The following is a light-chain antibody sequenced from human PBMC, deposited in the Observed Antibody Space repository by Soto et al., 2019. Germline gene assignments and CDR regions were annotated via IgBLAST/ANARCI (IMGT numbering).Light chain of an antibody. Sequence: QSVLTQPPSASGSPGQSVTIPCTGTSGDVGGYNYVSWYQQHPGKAPRLMIYEVNKRPSGVPYRFSGSKSGNTASLTVSGLQADDEAVYYCSSYAGNNVLVFGGGTKLTVL. CDR1: SGDVGGYNY. CDR3: SSYAGNNVLV. J-gene: IGLJ2*01. V-gene: IGLV2-8*01. CDR2: EVN.